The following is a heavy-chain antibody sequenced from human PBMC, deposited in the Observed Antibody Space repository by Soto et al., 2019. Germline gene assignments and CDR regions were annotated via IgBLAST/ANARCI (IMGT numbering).Heavy chain of an antibody. CDR3: SRVDPGETSPFDH. Sequence: ASVKLSCNASGYTFTSYDINWVRLATGQGLEWMGWMNPNSGNTAYAQSFQGRVTMTRDTSTSTVYMEVSSLRSEDTAVYYCSRVDPGETSPFDHWGQGTLVTVSS. V-gene: IGHV1-8*01. CDR1: GYTFTSYD. J-gene: IGHJ4*02. CDR2: MNPNSGNT. D-gene: IGHD3-10*01.